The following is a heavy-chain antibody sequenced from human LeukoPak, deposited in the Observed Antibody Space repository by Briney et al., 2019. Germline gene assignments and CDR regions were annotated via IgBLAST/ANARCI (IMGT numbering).Heavy chain of an antibody. D-gene: IGHD3-10*01. CDR2: IYYSGST. V-gene: IGHV4-30-4*01. CDR1: GGSISSGGYY. J-gene: IGHJ6*02. Sequence: SETLSLTCTVSGGSISSGGYYWSWIRQPPGKGLEWIGYIYYSGSTYYNPSLKSRVTISVDTSKNQFSLKLSSVTAADTAVYYCAREGDTMVRGVDVWGQGTTVTVSS. CDR3: AREGDTMVRGVDV.